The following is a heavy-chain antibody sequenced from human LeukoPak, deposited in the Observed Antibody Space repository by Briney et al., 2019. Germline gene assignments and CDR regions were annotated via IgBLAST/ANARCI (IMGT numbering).Heavy chain of an antibody. J-gene: IGHJ4*02. V-gene: IGHV3-53*01. Sequence: GGSLRLSCAASGLTVTSNYMSWVRQAPGKGPEWVAVLYSGGNTYYADSVKGRFTISRDNSENTLYLQMNSLRAEDTAVYYCARATGASDRSSISCYLDLWGQGTLVTVSS. CDR2: LYSGGNT. CDR1: GLTVTSNY. D-gene: IGHD2-2*01. CDR3: ARATGASDRSSISCYLDL.